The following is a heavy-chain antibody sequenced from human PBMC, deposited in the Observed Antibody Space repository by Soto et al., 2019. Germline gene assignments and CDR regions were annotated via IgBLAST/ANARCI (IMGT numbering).Heavy chain of an antibody. CDR1: GGSISSGGYY. CDR3: ARSPTTVTPPDWYFDL. D-gene: IGHD4-17*01. Sequence: QVQLQESGPGLVKPSQTLSLTCTVSGGSISSGGYYWSWIRQHPGKGLEWIGYIYYSGSTYYNPSLKSRVTLSXXTXKXXFALKLSSVTAADTAVYYCARSPTTVTPPDWYFDLWGRGTLVTVSS. CDR2: IYYSGST. J-gene: IGHJ2*01. V-gene: IGHV4-31*03.